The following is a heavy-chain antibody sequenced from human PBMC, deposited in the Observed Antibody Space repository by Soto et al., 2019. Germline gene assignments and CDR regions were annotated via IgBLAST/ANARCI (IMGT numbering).Heavy chain of an antibody. Sequence: QVQLQESGPGLVKPSETLSLTCTVSGGSVSSGSYYWSWIRQPPGKGLEWIGYIYYSGSTNYNPSLKSRVTISVDTSKNQFSLKLSSVTAADTAVYYCARGVWGSSVLSGNWFDPWGQGTLVTVSS. CDR3: ARGVWGSSVLSGNWFDP. J-gene: IGHJ5*02. CDR1: GGSVSSGSYY. D-gene: IGHD3-16*01. V-gene: IGHV4-61*01. CDR2: IYYSGST.